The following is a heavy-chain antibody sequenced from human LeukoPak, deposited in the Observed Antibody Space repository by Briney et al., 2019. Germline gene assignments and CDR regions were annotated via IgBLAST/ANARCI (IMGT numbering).Heavy chain of an antibody. Sequence: AASVKVSCKASGYTFTGYYMHWVRQAPGQGLEWMGWINPNSGGTNYAQKFQGRVTMTRDTSISTAYMELSRLRSDDTAVYYCARYEGLFAPYYYYYMDVWGKGTTVTISS. CDR1: GYTFTGYY. V-gene: IGHV1-2*02. J-gene: IGHJ6*03. CDR3: ARYEGLFAPYYYYYMDV. D-gene: IGHD3-10*02. CDR2: INPNSGGT.